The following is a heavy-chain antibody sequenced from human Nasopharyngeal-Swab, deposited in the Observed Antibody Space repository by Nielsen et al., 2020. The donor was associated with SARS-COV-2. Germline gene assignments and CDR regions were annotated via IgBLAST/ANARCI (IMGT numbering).Heavy chain of an antibody. CDR1: GYTFTSYG. CDR3: ARGEKGYSYGYYWYFDL. D-gene: IGHD5-18*01. Sequence: ASVKVSCKASGYTFTSYGISWVRQAPGQGLEWMGWISAYNGNTNYAQKLQGRVTMTTDTSTSTAYMELRSLRSDDTAVYYCARGEKGYSYGYYWYFDLWGRGTLVTVLL. J-gene: IGHJ2*01. V-gene: IGHV1-18*01. CDR2: ISAYNGNT.